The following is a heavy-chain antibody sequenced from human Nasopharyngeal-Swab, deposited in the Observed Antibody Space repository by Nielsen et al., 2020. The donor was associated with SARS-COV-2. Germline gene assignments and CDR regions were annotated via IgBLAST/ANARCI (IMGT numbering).Heavy chain of an antibody. CDR3: AGDLDY. CDR1: GFTFSSYA. V-gene: IGHV3-30-3*01. CDR2: ISYDGSNK. J-gene: IGHJ4*02. Sequence: GESLKISCAASGFTFSSYAMHWVRQAPGKGLEWVAVISYDGSNKYYADSVKGRFTISRDNSKSTLYLQMNSLRAEDTAVYYCAGDLDYWGQGTLVTVSS.